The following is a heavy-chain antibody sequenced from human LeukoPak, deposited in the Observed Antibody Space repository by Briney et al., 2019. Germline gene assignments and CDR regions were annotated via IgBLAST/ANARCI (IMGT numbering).Heavy chain of an antibody. V-gene: IGHV3-21*04. D-gene: IGHD5-18*01. Sequence: GGSLRLSCAASGFTFSSYSMNWVRQAPGKGLEWVSSISSSSSYIYYADSVKGRFTISRDNAKNSLYLQMNSLRAEDTAVYYCAKVNTWIQPENFDYWGQGTLVTVSS. CDR2: ISSSSSYI. CDR1: GFTFSSYS. CDR3: AKVNTWIQPENFDY. J-gene: IGHJ4*02.